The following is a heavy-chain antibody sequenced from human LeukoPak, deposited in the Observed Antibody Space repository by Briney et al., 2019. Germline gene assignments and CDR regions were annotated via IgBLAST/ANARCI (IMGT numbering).Heavy chain of an antibody. J-gene: IGHJ6*03. CDR2: IRGSGDST. D-gene: IGHD3-9*01. CDR1: GFTFSSYA. V-gene: IGHV3-23*01. Sequence: PGGSLRLSCVASGFTFSSYAMSWVRQAPGKGLDWVSGIRGSGDSTYYADSVKGRFTISRDNSQNTLYLQMNSLRAEDTAVYYCAKVGPRYDILTGYYRGYYYMDVWGKGTTVTISS. CDR3: AKVGPRYDILTGYYRGYYYMDV.